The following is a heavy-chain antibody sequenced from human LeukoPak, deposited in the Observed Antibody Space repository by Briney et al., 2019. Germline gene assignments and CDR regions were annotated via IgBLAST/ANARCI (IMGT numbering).Heavy chain of an antibody. Sequence: GGSLRLSCAASGFTFSSYSMNWVRQAPGKGLEWVSSISDNGGSTYSADSVKGRFTISRDNSKNTLYLQMNSLRAEDTAVYYCAREFGLITSHWGQGTLVTASS. CDR1: GFTFSSYS. CDR3: AREFGLITSH. V-gene: IGHV3-23*01. D-gene: IGHD3/OR15-3a*01. CDR2: ISDNGGST. J-gene: IGHJ1*01.